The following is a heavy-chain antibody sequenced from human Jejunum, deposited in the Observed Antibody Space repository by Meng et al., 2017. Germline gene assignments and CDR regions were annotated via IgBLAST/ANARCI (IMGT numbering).Heavy chain of an antibody. CDR3: ARDMGSGVPSGY. V-gene: IGHV3-74*01. J-gene: IGHJ4*02. Sequence: GGSLRLSCSDSGFTFSSYWMHWVRQAPGKGLVWVSLITTDGSTTSYADSVKGRFTISRDNAKNTLYLQMNSLRAEDTAVYYCARDMGSGVPSGYWGQGTLVTVSS. D-gene: IGHD3-10*01. CDR2: ITTDGSTT. CDR1: GFTFSSYW.